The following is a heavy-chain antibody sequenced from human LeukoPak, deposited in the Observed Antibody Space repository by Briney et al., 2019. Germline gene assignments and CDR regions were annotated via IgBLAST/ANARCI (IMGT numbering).Heavy chain of an antibody. CDR2: ISSNGGST. V-gene: IGHV3-64*01. CDR1: GFTFSSYA. CDR3: ASGLWFGELSFDY. J-gene: IGHJ4*02. D-gene: IGHD3-10*01. Sequence: PGGSLRLSCAASGFTFSSYAMHWVRQAPGKGLEYVSAISSNGGSTYYANSVKGRFTISRDNSKNTLYLQMGSLRAEDMAVYYCASGLWFGELSFDYWGQGTLVTVSS.